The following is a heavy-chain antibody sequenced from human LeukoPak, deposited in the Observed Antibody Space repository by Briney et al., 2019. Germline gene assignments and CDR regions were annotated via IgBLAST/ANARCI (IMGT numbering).Heavy chain of an antibody. D-gene: IGHD3-9*01. V-gene: IGHV1-69*13. CDR2: IIPIFGTA. J-gene: IGHJ4*02. Sequence: ASVKVSCKASGGTFSSYAISWVRQAPGQGLEWMGGIIPIFGTANYAQKFQGRVTITADESTSTAYMGLSSLRSEDTAVYYCASPPSWDILPGYYTDWGQGTLVAVSS. CDR3: ASPPSWDILPGYYTD. CDR1: GGTFSSYA.